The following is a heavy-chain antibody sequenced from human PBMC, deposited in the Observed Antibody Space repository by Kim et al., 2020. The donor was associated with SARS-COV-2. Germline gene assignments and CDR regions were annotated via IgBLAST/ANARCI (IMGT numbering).Heavy chain of an antibody. J-gene: IGHJ3*02. D-gene: IGHD3-3*01. CDR3: ARDRGNSPFGMGDAFDI. CDR1: GYTFTSYG. CDR2: ISAYNGNT. V-gene: IGHV1-18*01. Sequence: ASVKVSCKASGYTFTSYGISWVRQAPGQGLEWMGWISAYNGNTNYAQKLQGRVTMTTDTSTSTAYMELRSLRSDDTAVYYCARDRGNSPFGMGDAFDIWGQGTMVTVSS.